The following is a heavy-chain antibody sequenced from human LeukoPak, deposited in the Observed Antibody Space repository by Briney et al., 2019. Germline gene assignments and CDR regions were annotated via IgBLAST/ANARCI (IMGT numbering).Heavy chain of an antibody. Sequence: SVKVSCKASGGTFSSYAISWVRQAPGQGLEWMGRIIPILGIANYAQKFQGRVTITADKSTSTAYMELSSLRSEDTAVYYCATPTAIQCSSTSCRKDAFDIWGQGTMVTVSS. CDR3: ATPTAIQCSSTSCRKDAFDI. J-gene: IGHJ3*02. V-gene: IGHV1-69*04. D-gene: IGHD2-2*01. CDR1: GGTFSSYA. CDR2: IIPILGIA.